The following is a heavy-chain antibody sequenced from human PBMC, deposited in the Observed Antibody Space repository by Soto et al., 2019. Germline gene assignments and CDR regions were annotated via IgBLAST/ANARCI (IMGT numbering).Heavy chain of an antibody. D-gene: IGHD6-25*01. Sequence: EVQLVESGGGLVQPGRSLRLSCAASGFTFDDNAMHWVRQSPGKGLEWVSGISWNSGTIAYADSVKGRFTISRDNAKNSLDLQMKSLRAEDTALYYCARDMYFITAAGGGIDDWGQGTLVTVSS. CDR2: ISWNSGTI. V-gene: IGHV3-9*01. CDR1: GFTFDDNA. J-gene: IGHJ4*02. CDR3: ARDMYFITAAGGGIDD.